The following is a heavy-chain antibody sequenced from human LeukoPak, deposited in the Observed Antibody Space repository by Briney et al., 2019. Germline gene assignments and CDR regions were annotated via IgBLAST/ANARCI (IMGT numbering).Heavy chain of an antibody. Sequence: ASVKVSFKASGYSFTAYFMHWVRQAPGQGLEWMGWINPNSGGAQYAQKFQGRVTMTRDTSISTAYMELSRLKFDDTAVYYCARVSTSGYRDWLDPWGQGTLVTVSS. CDR2: INPNSGGA. V-gene: IGHV1-2*02. J-gene: IGHJ5*02. D-gene: IGHD3-9*01. CDR1: GYSFTAYF. CDR3: ARVSTSGYRDWLDP.